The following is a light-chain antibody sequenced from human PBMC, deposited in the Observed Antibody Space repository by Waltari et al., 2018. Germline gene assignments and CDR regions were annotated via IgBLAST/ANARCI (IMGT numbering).Light chain of an antibody. CDR1: SSDVGAYNY. CDR2: DVT. V-gene: IGLV2-8*01. Sequence: QSALTQPPSASGSPGQSVTISCTGTSSDVGAYNYVSWYQKHQGKAPKLIIYDVTERPSVVPSRFSGSKSGNTASLTVSGLQADDEADYYCSSFAGSDNLGVFGGGTKLTVL. J-gene: IGLJ3*02. CDR3: SSFAGSDNLGV.